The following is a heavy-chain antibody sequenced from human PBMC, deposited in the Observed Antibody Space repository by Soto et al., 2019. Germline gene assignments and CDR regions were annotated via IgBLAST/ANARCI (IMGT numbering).Heavy chain of an antibody. Sequence: PGGSLRLSCAASGFTFSSYAMSWVRQAPGKGLEWVSAISGSSSYIYYADSVKGRFTISRDNAKNSLYLQMNSLRAENTAVYYCARGLPLGYSSGWSYYYYGMDVWGQGTTVTVSS. CDR2: ISGSSSYI. V-gene: IGHV3-21*01. CDR3: ARGLPLGYSSGWSYYYYGMDV. CDR1: GFTFSSYA. J-gene: IGHJ6*02. D-gene: IGHD6-19*01.